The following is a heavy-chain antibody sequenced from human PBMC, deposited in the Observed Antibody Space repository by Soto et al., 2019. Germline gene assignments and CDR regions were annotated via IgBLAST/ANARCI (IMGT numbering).Heavy chain of an antibody. Sequence: QVQLLESGGGVVQPGRSLRLSCAASGFTFSSYGMHWVRQAPGKGLEWVAVISYDGSNKYYADSVKGRFTISRDNSKNTLSLQMNSLPAEDTAWYYCAKDFGSGWYRGWFDPWGQGTLVVVSS. CDR3: AKDFGSGWYRGWFDP. V-gene: IGHV3-30*18. J-gene: IGHJ5*02. CDR2: ISYDGSNK. D-gene: IGHD6-19*01. CDR1: GFTFSSYG.